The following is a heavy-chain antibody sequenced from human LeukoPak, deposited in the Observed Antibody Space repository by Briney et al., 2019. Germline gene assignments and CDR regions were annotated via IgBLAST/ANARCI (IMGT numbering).Heavy chain of an antibody. CDR3: ASGNYYDSSGYYNDAFDI. CDR2: IYRGGST. J-gene: IGHJ3*02. D-gene: IGHD3-22*01. CDR1: GFTVSSNY. Sequence: PGGSLRLSCAASGFTVSSNYTSWVRQAPGKGLEWVSVIYRGGSTYYADSVKGRFTISRDNSKNTLYLQMNSLRAEDTAVYYCASGNYYDSSGYYNDAFDIWGQGTMVTVSS. V-gene: IGHV3-66*01.